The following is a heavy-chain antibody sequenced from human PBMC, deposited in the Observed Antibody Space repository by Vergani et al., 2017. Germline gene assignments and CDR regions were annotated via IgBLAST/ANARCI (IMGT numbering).Heavy chain of an antibody. D-gene: IGHD6-19*01. V-gene: IGHV4-34*01. CDR2: INHSGGT. Sequence: QVQLQQWGAGLLKPSETLSLTCAVYGGSFSGYYWSWIRQPPGKGLEWIGEINHSGGTNYNPSLKSRVTISVDTSKNQFSLKLSSVTAADAAVYYCARGPRQWLVQRYFDLWGRGTLVTVSS. CDR1: GGSFSGYY. J-gene: IGHJ2*01. CDR3: ARGPRQWLVQRYFDL.